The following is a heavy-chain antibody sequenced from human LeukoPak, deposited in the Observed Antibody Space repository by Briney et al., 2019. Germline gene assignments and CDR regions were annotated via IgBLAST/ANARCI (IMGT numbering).Heavy chain of an antibody. CDR1: GYTFTSYG. J-gene: IGHJ5*02. CDR3: ARAPRSGSWANWFDP. D-gene: IGHD6-13*01. Sequence: GASVKVSCKASGYTFTSYGISCVRQAPGQGLEWMGWISAYNGNTNYAQKLRGRVTMTTDTSTSTAYMELRSLRSDDTAVYYCARAPRSGSWANWFDPWGQGTLVTVSS. CDR2: ISAYNGNT. V-gene: IGHV1-18*04.